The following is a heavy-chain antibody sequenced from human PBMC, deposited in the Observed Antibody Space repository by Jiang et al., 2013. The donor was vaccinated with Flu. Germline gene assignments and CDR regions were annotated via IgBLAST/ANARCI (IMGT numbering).Heavy chain of an antibody. J-gene: IGHJ4*02. D-gene: IGHD5-12*01. CDR3: AKAGGYMVARD. CDR1: GDSISSNDW. CDR2: IHHNGGT. Sequence: GPGLVKPSGTLSLTCAVSGDSISSNDWWSWVRQPPGKGLEWIGEIHHNGGTAYNPSLKSRVTMSVDKSKNQFSLQLSFVTAADTAVYNCAKAGGYMVARDWGQGVRVTVSS. V-gene: IGHV4-4*02.